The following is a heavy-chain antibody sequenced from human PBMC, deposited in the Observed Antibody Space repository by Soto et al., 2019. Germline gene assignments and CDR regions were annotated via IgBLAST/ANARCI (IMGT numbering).Heavy chain of an antibody. Sequence: GGSLRLSCAASGFIFSSYAMSWVRQAPGKGLEWVSAISGSGGSTYYADSVKGRFTISRDNSKNTLYLQMNSLRAEDTAVYYCAKDLVVGATTWMDVWGQGTTVTVSS. CDR3: AKDLVVGATTWMDV. CDR2: ISGSGGST. D-gene: IGHD1-26*01. J-gene: IGHJ6*02. V-gene: IGHV3-23*01. CDR1: GFIFSSYA.